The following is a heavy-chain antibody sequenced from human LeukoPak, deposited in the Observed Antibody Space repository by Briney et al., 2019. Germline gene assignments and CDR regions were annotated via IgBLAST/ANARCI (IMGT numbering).Heavy chain of an antibody. D-gene: IGHD6-19*01. J-gene: IGHJ4*02. V-gene: IGHV3-23*01. Sequence: GGSLRLSCAASGFTFNNYVMSWVRQAPGKGLEWVSAMGGGGTTYYADYVKGRFTISRDTSKNTLYLQMNSLRAEDTAIYYCAKSRRAQTVAGWIDYWSQGTLVTVSS. CDR3: AKSRRAQTVAGWIDY. CDR1: GFTFNNYV. CDR2: MGGGGTT.